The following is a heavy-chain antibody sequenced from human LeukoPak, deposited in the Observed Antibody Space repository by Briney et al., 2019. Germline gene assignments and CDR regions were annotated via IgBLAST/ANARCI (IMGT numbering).Heavy chain of an antibody. Sequence: SETLSLTCTVSGGSISSYYWSWIRQPPGKGLEWIGYIYYSGSTNYNPSLKSRVTISVDTSKNQFSLKLSSVTAADTAVYYCARLPAELLRTYYYYYMDVWGKGTTVTVSS. J-gene: IGHJ6*03. CDR1: GGSISSYY. CDR3: ARLPAELLRTYYYYYMDV. CDR2: IYYSGST. V-gene: IGHV4-59*08. D-gene: IGHD1-26*01.